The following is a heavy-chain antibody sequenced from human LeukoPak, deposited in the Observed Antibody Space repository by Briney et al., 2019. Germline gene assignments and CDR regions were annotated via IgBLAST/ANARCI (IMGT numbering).Heavy chain of an antibody. CDR2: ISSSSSYI. V-gene: IGHV3-21*01. Sequence: GGSLRLSCVASGFTFSSYSMNWVRQAPGKGLEWVSAISSSSSYIYYADSVKGRFTISRDNAKNSLYLQMNSLRAEDTAVYYCARVGDFQSVAGNCDSWGQGTLVTVSS. J-gene: IGHJ5*01. CDR3: ARVGDFQSVAGNCDS. CDR1: GFTFSSYS. D-gene: IGHD6-19*01.